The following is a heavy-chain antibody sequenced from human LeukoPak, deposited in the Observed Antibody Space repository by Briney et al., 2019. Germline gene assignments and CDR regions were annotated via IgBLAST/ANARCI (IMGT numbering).Heavy chain of an antibody. CDR1: GYTFTSYD. CDR3: ASNSYDSSCHDY. Sequence: SVKVSCKASGYTFTSYDINWVRRAPGQGLEWMGGIIPIFGTANYAQKFQGRVTITADESTSTAYMELSSLRSEDTAVYYCASNSYDSSCHDYWGQGTLVTVSS. V-gene: IGHV1-69*13. J-gene: IGHJ4*02. CDR2: IIPIFGTA. D-gene: IGHD3-22*01.